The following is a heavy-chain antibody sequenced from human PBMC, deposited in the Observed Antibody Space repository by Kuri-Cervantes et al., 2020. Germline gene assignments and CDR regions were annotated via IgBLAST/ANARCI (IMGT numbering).Heavy chain of an antibody. J-gene: IGHJ6*03. CDR1: GGSISSGDYY. Sequence: SETLSLTCTVSGGSISSGDYYWSWIRQPPGKGLEWIGYIYYSGSTNYNPSLKSRVTISVDTSKNQFSLKLSSVTAADTAVYYCARDVGNYDILTGFDYYMDVWGKGTTVPSP. V-gene: IGHV4-61*08. CDR3: ARDVGNYDILTGFDYYMDV. D-gene: IGHD3-9*01. CDR2: IYYSGST.